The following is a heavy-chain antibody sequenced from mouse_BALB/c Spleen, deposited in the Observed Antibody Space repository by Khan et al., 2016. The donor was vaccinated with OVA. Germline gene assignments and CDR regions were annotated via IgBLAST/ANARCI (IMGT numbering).Heavy chain of an antibody. J-gene: IGHJ1*01. Sequence: EVQLQESGPDLVKPSQSLSLTCTVTGYSITSGYSWHWIRQFPGNKLEWMGYIYYSGNTNYNPSLKSRISINRNTSKNQFFLQLNSVTTEDTATYYCARAGTTVVAYWYFDVWGAGTTVTVSS. CDR2: IYYSGNT. D-gene: IGHD1-1*01. CDR3: ARAGTTVVAYWYFDV. CDR1: GYSITSGYS. V-gene: IGHV3-1*02.